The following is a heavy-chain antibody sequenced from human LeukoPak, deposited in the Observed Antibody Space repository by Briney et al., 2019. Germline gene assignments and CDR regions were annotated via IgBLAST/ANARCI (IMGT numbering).Heavy chain of an antibody. CDR3: AREFRTTTWSFDAFDL. CDR2: INPTSGAT. J-gene: IGHJ3*01. V-gene: IGHV1-2*02. Sequence: ASVKVSCKASGYTFTDYYMYWVRQAPGQGLDWVGWINPTSGATNYAQKFQGRVTMTRDASNNTSYMELSRLRSDDTAVYYCAREFRTTTWSFDAFDLWGQGTMVTVSS. CDR1: GYTFTDYY. D-gene: IGHD1/OR15-1a*01.